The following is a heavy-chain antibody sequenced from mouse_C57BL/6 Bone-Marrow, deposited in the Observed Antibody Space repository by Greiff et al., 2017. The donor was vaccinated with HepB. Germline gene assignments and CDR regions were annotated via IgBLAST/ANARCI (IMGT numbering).Heavy chain of an antibody. CDR2: ILPSIGRT. CDR1: DSEVFPIAY. V-gene: IGHV15-2*01. D-gene: IGHD2-1*01. CDR3: ARGSPIYFGFAY. Sequence: VQLQQSGSELRSPGSSVKLSCKDFDSEVFPIAYMSWVRQKPGHGFEWIGGILPSIGRTIYGEKFEDKATLDADTLSNTAYLELNSLTSEDSAIYYCARGSPIYFGFAYWGQGTLVTVSA. J-gene: IGHJ3*01.